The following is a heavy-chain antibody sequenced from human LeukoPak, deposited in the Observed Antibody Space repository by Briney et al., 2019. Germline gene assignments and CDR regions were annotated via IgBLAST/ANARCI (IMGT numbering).Heavy chain of an antibody. CDR2: IYTSGST. J-gene: IGHJ4*02. CDR1: GGSISSHY. V-gene: IGHV4-4*07. CDR3: ARDVGGYNYGYSLDY. Sequence: SETLSLTCTVSGGSISSHYWNWVRQPAGKGLEWIGRIYTSGSTSYNSSLKSRVTMSVDTSKNQFSLKLSSVTAADTAVYYCARDVGGYNYGYSLDYWGQGTLVSVSS. D-gene: IGHD5-18*01.